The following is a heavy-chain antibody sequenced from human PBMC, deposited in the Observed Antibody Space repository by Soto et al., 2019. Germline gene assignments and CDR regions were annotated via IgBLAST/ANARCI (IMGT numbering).Heavy chain of an antibody. CDR1: GGSISSSSYY. V-gene: IGHV4-39*01. D-gene: IGHD3-16*01. CDR2: IYYSGST. J-gene: IGHJ4*02. Sequence: QLQLQESGPGLVKPSETLSLTCTVSGGSISSSSYYWGWIRQPPGKGLEWIGSIYYSGSTYYNPSLKSRVTIAGDTSKNQFSLNLSSVTAADTAVYYGARRGGSPTIDYWGQGTLVTVSS. CDR3: ARRGGSPTIDY.